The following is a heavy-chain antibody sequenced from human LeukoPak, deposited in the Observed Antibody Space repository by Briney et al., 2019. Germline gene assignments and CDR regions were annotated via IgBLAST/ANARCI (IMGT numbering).Heavy chain of an antibody. J-gene: IGHJ4*02. CDR2: ISSSSSYI. Sequence: GGSLRLSCAASGFTFSNYSMNWVRQAPGKGLEWVSSISSSSSYIYYADSVKGRFTISRDNAKNSLYLQMNSLRAEDTAVYYCARVVDTAMEGDYWGQGTLVTVSS. CDR3: ARVVDTAMEGDY. CDR1: GFTFSNYS. D-gene: IGHD5-18*01. V-gene: IGHV3-21*01.